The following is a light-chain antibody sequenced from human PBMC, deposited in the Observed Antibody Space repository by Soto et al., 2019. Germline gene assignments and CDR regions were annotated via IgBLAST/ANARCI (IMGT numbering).Light chain of an antibody. CDR1: SGHSIYA. Sequence: QLVLTQSPSASASLGASVKLTCTLSSGHSIYAIAWYQQRPEKGPRYLMKLNSDGSHSKGDGIPDRFSGSSSGAERYLTISSLQSEDEADYYCQTWGTGIRVFGGGTQLTVL. V-gene: IGLV4-69*01. CDR2: LNSDGSH. J-gene: IGLJ3*02. CDR3: QTWGTGIRV.